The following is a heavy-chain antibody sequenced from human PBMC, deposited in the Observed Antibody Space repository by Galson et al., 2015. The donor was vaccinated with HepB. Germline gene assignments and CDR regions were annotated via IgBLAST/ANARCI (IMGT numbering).Heavy chain of an antibody. CDR1: GFTFGDYA. CDR3: TRVGSLTIFGVVYYYGMDV. J-gene: IGHJ6*02. Sequence: SLRLSCAASGFTFGDYAMSWVRQAPGKGLEWVGFIRSKAYGGTTEYAASVKGRFTISRDDSRTIAYLQMNSLKTEDSAVYYCTRVGSLTIFGVVYYYGMDVWGQGTTVTVSS. D-gene: IGHD3-3*01. V-gene: IGHV3-49*04. CDR2: IRSKAYGGTT.